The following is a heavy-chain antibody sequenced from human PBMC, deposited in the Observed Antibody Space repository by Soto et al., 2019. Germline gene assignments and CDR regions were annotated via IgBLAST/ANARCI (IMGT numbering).Heavy chain of an antibody. Sequence: PGGSLRLSCAASGFTVSSNYMSWVRQAPGKGLEWVSVIYSGGSTYYADSVKGRFTISRDNSKNTLYLQMNSLRAEDTAVYYCARARDGDYFDYWGQGNLVTVSS. CDR1: GFTVSSNY. D-gene: IGHD4-17*01. CDR2: IYSGGST. V-gene: IGHV3-53*01. J-gene: IGHJ4*02. CDR3: ARARDGDYFDY.